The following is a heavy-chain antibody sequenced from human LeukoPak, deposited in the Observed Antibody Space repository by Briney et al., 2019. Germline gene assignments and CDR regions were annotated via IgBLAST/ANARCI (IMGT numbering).Heavy chain of an antibody. D-gene: IGHD1-14*01. CDR2: INHSGST. Sequence: SETLSLTCAVYGGSFSGYYWSWIRQPPGKGLEWIGEINHSGSTNYNPSLKSRVTISVDTSKNQFSLKLSSVTAADTAVYYCASLRTGAFDIWGQGTMVTVSS. CDR3: ASLRTGAFDI. V-gene: IGHV4-34*01. CDR1: GGSFSGYY. J-gene: IGHJ3*02.